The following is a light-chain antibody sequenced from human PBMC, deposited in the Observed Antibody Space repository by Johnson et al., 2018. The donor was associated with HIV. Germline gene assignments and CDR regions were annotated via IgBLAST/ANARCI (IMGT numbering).Light chain of an antibody. V-gene: IGLV1-51*01. CDR2: DNN. J-gene: IGLJ1*01. CDR1: SSNIGNNY. CDR3: GTWDSSLSAYV. Sequence: QSVLTQPPSVSAAPGQRVTRSYSGSSSNIGNNYVSWYQQLPGTAPKILIYDNNKRPSGIPDRFSGSKSGTSATLGITGLQTGDEADYYCGTWDSSLSAYVFGTGTKVTVL.